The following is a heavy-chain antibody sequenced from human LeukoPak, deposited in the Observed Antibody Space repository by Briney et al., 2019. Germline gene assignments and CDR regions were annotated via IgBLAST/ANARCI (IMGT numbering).Heavy chain of an antibody. CDR1: GGSISSSSYY. CDR2: IYYSGST. V-gene: IGHV4-39*07. D-gene: IGHD6-13*01. J-gene: IGHJ5*02. Sequence: SETLSLTCTVSGGSISSSSYYWGWIRQPPGKGLEWIGSIYYSGSTYYNPSLKSRVTISVDTSKNQFSLKLSSVTAADTAVYYCARGGSSWLQHPLNWFDPWGQGTLVTVSS. CDR3: ARGGSSWLQHPLNWFDP.